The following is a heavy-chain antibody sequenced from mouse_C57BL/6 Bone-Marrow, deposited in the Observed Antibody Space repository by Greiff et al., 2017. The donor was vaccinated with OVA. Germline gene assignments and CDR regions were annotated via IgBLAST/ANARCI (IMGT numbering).Heavy chain of an antibody. J-gene: IGHJ3*01. CDR2: IDPENGDT. V-gene: IGHV14-4*01. CDR1: GFNIKDDY. CDR3: ARKDYAWFAY. D-gene: IGHD1-1*01. Sequence: VQLKQSGAELVRPGASVKLSCTASGFNIKDDYMHWVKQRPEQGLEWIGWIDPENGDTEYASKFQGKGTITADTSSNKAYLQLSSLTTDDSAVYYCARKDYAWFAYWGQGTLVTVSA.